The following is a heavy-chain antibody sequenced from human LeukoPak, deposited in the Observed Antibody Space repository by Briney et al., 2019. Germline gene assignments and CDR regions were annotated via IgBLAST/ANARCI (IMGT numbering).Heavy chain of an antibody. CDR1: GGSISNVSNS. Sequence: SETLSLTCTVSGGSISNVSNSRGWIRQPPGKGLEWIGSIYQSGSTYYNPPLKSRVTISVDTSKNQISLKLTSVTVADTAVYYCGSVDRGWFGVGEYWGQGTLVTVSS. J-gene: IGHJ4*02. V-gene: IGHV4-39*01. CDR2: IYQSGST. D-gene: IGHD3-10*01. CDR3: GSVDRGWFGVGEY.